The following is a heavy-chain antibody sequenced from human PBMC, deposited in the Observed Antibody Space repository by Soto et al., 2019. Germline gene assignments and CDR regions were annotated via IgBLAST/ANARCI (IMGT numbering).Heavy chain of an antibody. CDR1: GGSFSRGFW. J-gene: IGHJ4*02. D-gene: IGHD6-13*01. CDR3: ARGGGLYTRWYEGGFDS. Sequence: QVQLQESGPGLVKPSGTLSLTCEVSGGSFSRGFWWSWVRQSPGKGLEWIGGIYDSGTTNYSPYLNRRVTISVDKSKNQFSLSLRSVTAADTAVYYCARGGGLYTRWYEGGFDSWGQGTLVTVSS. CDR2: IYDSGTT. V-gene: IGHV4-4*02.